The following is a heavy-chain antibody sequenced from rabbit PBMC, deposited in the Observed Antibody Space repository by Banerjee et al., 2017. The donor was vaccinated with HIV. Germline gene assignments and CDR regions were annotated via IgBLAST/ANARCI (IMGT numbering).Heavy chain of an antibody. CDR3: AKKWGL. V-gene: IGHV1S45*01. D-gene: IGHD3-1*01. J-gene: IGHJ4*01. Sequence: QEQLEESGGDLVKPEGSLTLTCTASGFSFSTYWMCWVRQAPGKGLEWIACIYVGSSGITWYASWVNGRFTVSRSTSLNTVALKMTSLTAADTATYFCAKKWGLWGPGTLVTVS. CDR2: IYVGSSGIT. CDR1: GFSFSTYW.